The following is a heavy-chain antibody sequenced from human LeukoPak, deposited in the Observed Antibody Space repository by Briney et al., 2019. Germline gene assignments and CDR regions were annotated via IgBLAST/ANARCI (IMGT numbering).Heavy chain of an antibody. CDR2: INPSSGST. Sequence: GASVKVSCKASGGTFSSYAISWVRQAPGQGLEWMGVINPSSGSTSYAQKFQGRVTMTRDTSTSTVYMELSSLRSEDTAVYYCARDKGCSSTSCLAFDYWGQGTLVTVSS. V-gene: IGHV1-46*01. J-gene: IGHJ4*02. CDR1: GGTFSSYA. CDR3: ARDKGCSSTSCLAFDY. D-gene: IGHD2-2*01.